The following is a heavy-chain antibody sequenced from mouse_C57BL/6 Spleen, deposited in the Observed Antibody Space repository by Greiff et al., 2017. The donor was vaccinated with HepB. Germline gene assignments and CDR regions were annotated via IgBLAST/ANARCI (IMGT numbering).Heavy chain of an antibody. CDR3: AREVPGSSYAMDY. Sequence: QVHVKQPGAELVKPGASVKLSCKASGYTFTSYWMHWVKQRPGQGLEWIGMIHPNSGSTNYNEKFKSKATLTVDKSSSTAYMQLSSLTSEDSAVYYCAREVPGSSYAMDYWGQGTSVTVSS. V-gene: IGHV1-64*01. CDR1: GYTFTSYW. D-gene: IGHD1-3*01. CDR2: IHPNSGST. J-gene: IGHJ4*01.